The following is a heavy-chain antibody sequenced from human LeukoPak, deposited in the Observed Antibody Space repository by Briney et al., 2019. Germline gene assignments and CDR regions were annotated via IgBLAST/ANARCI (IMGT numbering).Heavy chain of an antibody. D-gene: IGHD1-26*01. Sequence: PGGSLRLSCAASGFTFSTYAMTWVRQAPGKGLDWVSVISNGGVSTYYADSVKGRFTISRDNSKHTLYLQMNRLRAEDTAVYYCAKSLPGISGTRQGFAYWGQGTLVTVSS. V-gene: IGHV3-23*01. CDR3: AKSLPGISGTRQGFAY. J-gene: IGHJ4*02. CDR2: ISNGGVST. CDR1: GFTFSTYA.